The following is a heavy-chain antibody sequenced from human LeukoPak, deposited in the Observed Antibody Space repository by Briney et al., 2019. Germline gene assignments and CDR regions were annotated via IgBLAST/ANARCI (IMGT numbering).Heavy chain of an antibody. CDR2: IIPIFGTA. J-gene: IGHJ6*03. Sequence: GASVKVSCKASGGTFSSYAISWVRQAPGQGLEWMGGIIPIFGTANYAQKFQGRVAITRNTSISTAYMELSSLRSEDTAVYYCARGGRELWVYYYYYYYMDVWGKGTTVTVSS. V-gene: IGHV1-69*05. CDR1: GGTFSSYA. D-gene: IGHD1-26*01. CDR3: ARGGRELWVYYYYYYYMDV.